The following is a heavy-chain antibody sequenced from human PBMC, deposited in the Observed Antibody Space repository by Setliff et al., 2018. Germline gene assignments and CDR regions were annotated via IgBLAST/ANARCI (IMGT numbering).Heavy chain of an antibody. Sequence: SETLSLTCTVSGGSISGTSTETYLWSWIRQPPGKGLEFNGYVFFNGAAKYDPSLKSRVAISVDTSKEQFSLKLSSVTAADTAVYFCARGGTYRYFDYWGQGAQVTVSS. CDR1: GGSISGTSTETYL. J-gene: IGHJ4*02. CDR3: ARGGTYRYFDY. V-gene: IGHV4-61*01. D-gene: IGHD3-16*02. CDR2: VFFNGAA.